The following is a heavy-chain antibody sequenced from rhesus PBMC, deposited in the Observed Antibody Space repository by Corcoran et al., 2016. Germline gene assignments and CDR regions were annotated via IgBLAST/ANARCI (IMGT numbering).Heavy chain of an antibody. J-gene: IGHJ5-2*02. CDR3: ARKLPYCSSTYCSSSYSLDV. CDR2: MGGSSGSP. V-gene: IGHV4-165*02. D-gene: IGHD2-15*01. Sequence: QVQLQESGPGLVKPSETLSLTCAVSGGSIRGYYWNWIRQPPGKGLEGIGDMGGSSGSPYTNPSLKSRVTISTDTSKNQFSLKLSSVTAADTAVYYCARKLPYCSSTYCSSSYSLDVWGRGVLVTVSS. CDR1: GGSIRGYY.